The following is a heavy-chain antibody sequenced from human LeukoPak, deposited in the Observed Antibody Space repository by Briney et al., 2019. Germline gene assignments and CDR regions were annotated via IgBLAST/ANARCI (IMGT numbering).Heavy chain of an antibody. J-gene: IGHJ4*02. CDR3: ARRAGAYTHPYDY. D-gene: IGHD3-16*01. CDR2: IYYSGST. CDR1: GGSISSSSYY. Sequence: SETLSLTCTVSGGSISSSSYYWGWIRQPPGKGLEWIGSIYYSGSTYYNPSLRSRVTISVDTSKNQFSLKLSSVTAADTAVYYCARRAGAYTHPYDYWGQGTLVTVSS. V-gene: IGHV4-39*07.